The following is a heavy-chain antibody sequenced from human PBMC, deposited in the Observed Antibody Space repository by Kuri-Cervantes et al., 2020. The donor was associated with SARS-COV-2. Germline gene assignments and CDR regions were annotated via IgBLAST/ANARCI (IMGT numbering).Heavy chain of an antibody. CDR2: INPDGSYT. J-gene: IGHJ5*02. V-gene: IGHV3-74*01. D-gene: IGHD5-18*01. CDR3: ARKESTAMTPFDP. Sequence: GESLKISCAASGFTFSGHWIHWVRQAPGKGLVWVSRINPDGSYTNNADSVKGRFTLSRDNAKNMLFLQMNSLRAEDTAVYYCARKESTAMTPFDPWGQGTLVTVSS. CDR1: GFTFSGHW.